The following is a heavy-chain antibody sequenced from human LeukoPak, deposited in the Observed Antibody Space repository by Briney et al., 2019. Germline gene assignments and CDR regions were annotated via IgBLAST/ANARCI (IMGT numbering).Heavy chain of an antibody. D-gene: IGHD3-10*01. J-gene: IGHJ4*02. Sequence: PSETLSLTCAVSGYSISSGYYWGWIRQPPGRGLEWIGSIYHSGSTYYNPSLKSRVTISVDTSKNQFSLKLSSVTAADTAVYYCARQGVLAGGWWFGGNGLYWGQGTLVTVSS. CDR2: IYHSGST. CDR1: GYSISSGYY. CDR3: ARQGVLAGGWWFGGNGLY. V-gene: IGHV4-38-2*01.